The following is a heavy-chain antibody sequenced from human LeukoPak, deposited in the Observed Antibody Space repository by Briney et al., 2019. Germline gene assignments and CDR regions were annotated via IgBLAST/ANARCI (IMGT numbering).Heavy chain of an antibody. J-gene: IGHJ4*02. V-gene: IGHV1-2*02. CDR2: INPNSGGT. CDR1: GYTFTGYY. Sequence: ASVKVSCKASGYTFTGYYMHWVRQAPGQGLEWMGWINPNSGGTNYAQKLQGRVTMTRDTSISTAYMELSRLRSDDTAVYYCARGYCSSTSCYSPVDYWGQGTLVTVPS. CDR3: ARGYCSSTSCYSPVDY. D-gene: IGHD2-2*01.